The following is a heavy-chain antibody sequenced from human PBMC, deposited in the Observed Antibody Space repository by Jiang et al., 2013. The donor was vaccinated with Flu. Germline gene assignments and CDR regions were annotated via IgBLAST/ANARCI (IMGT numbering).Heavy chain of an antibody. V-gene: IGHV4-34*01. CDR2: INHSGST. Sequence: LLKPSETLSLTCAVYGGSFSGYYWSWIRQPPGKGLEWIGEINHSGSTNYNPSLKSRVTISVDTSKNQFSLKLSSVTAADTAVYYCARGRIDFWSGYYYLSPSAEYFQHWGQGTLVTV. CDR3: ARGRIDFWSGYYYLSPSAEYFQH. CDR1: GGSFSGYY. D-gene: IGHD3-3*01. J-gene: IGHJ1*01.